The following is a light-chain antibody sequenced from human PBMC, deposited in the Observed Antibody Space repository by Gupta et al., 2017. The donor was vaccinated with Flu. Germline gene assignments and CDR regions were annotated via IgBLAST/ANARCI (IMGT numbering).Light chain of an antibody. CDR2: EVS. Sequence: TTSDVGGYNYVSWYQQHPGKAPKLMIYEVSNRPSGVSNRFSGSKSGSTASLTFSGLQAADEADYYCSSYTSSSTVVFGGGTKVTVL. CDR3: SSYTSSSTVV. CDR1: TSDVGGYNY. J-gene: IGLJ3*02. V-gene: IGLV2-14*01.